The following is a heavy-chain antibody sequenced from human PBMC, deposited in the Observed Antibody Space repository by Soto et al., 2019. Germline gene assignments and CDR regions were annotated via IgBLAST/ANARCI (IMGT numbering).Heavy chain of an antibody. J-gene: IGHJ4*02. V-gene: IGHV3-23*01. CDR3: AKGYDAYGSGSYQAY. D-gene: IGHD3-10*01. CDR1: GFTFSSYA. CDR2: ITGSGSNT. Sequence: PGGSLRLSCAASGFTFSSYAMSWVRQTPGKGLEWVSTITGSGSNTYYADSVKGRFTISRDNSKNTLYLQMNSLRAEDTAVYYCAKGYDAYGSGSYQAYWGQGTLVTVSS.